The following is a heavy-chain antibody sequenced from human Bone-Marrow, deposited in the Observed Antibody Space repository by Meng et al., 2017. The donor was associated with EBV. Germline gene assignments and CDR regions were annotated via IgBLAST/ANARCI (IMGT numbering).Heavy chain of an antibody. Sequence: EVQLVEVGRGLSQPGGSLRLSWAASGFTVSSSYMSWVRQAPGKGLQWVSLIYRGGNTYYADSVKGRFTISRDSSKNTLYLRMSSLRAEDTAVYYCARGEGDYWGQGTLVTVSS. CDR1: GFTVSSSY. CDR2: IYRGGNT. V-gene: IGHV3-53*01. J-gene: IGHJ4*02. CDR3: ARGEGDY.